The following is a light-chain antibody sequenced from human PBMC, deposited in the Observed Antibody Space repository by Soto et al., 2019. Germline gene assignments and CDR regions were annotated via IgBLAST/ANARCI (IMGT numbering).Light chain of an antibody. Sequence: DIQMTQSPSTLSASVGDSVSITCRASQAISGWLAWYQQKPGKAPELLIFDVSISVSGVPSRFSGSGSGREYTLTISSLQPDDYATYFCQQYHTYSTFGQGTKVEVK. CDR2: DVS. J-gene: IGKJ1*01. V-gene: IGKV1-5*01. CDR3: QQYHTYST. CDR1: QAISGW.